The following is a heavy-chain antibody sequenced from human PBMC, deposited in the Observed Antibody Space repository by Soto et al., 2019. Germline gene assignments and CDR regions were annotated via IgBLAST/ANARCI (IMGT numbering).Heavy chain of an antibody. D-gene: IGHD3-10*01. CDR2: INPNSGNI. V-gene: IGHV1-8*01. CDR3: ARGRASGSYYLLDY. Sequence: GASVKFSCKASGDTFTTYDINWVRQATGHGLECMGWINPNSGNIGYARRFQGRVTMTRXTXXRXXXMXVXXLRXDXTAVYYCARGRASGSYYLLDYWGQGTLVTVSS. J-gene: IGHJ4*02. CDR1: GDTFTTYD.